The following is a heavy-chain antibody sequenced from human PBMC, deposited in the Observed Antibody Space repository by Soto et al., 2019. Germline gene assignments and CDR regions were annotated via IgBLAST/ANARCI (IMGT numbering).Heavy chain of an antibody. CDR2: ISYDGSNK. CDR3: AKGYYSSSPLDY. V-gene: IGHV3-30*18. J-gene: IGHJ4*02. D-gene: IGHD6-6*01. CDR1: GFTFSSYG. Sequence: PGGSLRLSCAASGFTFSSYGMHWVRQAPGKGLEWVAVISYDGSNKYYADSVKGRFTISRDNSKNTLYLQMNSLRAEDTAVYYCAKGYYSSSPLDYWGQGTLVTVSS.